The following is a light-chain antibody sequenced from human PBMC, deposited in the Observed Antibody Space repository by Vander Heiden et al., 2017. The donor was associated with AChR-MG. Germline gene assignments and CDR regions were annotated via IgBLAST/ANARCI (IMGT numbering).Light chain of an antibody. CDR3: QGWDSSTVV. V-gene: IGLV3-9*01. CDR2: GAN. CDR1: NIGTKH. Sequence: YELTPLLSVSVALGQTARITCCGNNIGTKHVHWSPQTPGHAPAVVLYGANTRPSGIPERFSGSNAGNTATLTISRAQAGDEADYYCQGWDSSTVVFGGGTKLTVL. J-gene: IGLJ2*01.